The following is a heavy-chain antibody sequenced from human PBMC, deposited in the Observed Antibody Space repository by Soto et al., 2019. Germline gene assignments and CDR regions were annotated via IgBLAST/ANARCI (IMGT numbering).Heavy chain of an antibody. Sequence: QVQLVQSGPEVKKPGSSVRVSCTASGGTFSSYTINWVRQVPGQGPEWMGRSIPMLGMSNYAQKFQGRVMXIXDQXTNTVYMELSSLRSEDTAIYYCATNYGSGSAHFDYWGQGTLVTVSS. V-gene: IGHV1-69*02. CDR1: GGTFSSYT. D-gene: IGHD3-10*01. J-gene: IGHJ4*02. CDR3: ATNYGSGSAHFDY. CDR2: SIPMLGMS.